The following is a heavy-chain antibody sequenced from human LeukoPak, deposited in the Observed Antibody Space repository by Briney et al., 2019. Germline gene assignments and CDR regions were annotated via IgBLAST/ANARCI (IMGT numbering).Heavy chain of an antibody. CDR2: IYPGDSDT. CDR3: AAWGYDAFDI. D-gene: IGHD3-16*01. CDR1: GYSLTSYW. V-gene: IGHV5-51*01. Sequence: GESLKISCKGSGYSLTSYWIGWVRQMPGKGLEWMGIIYPGDSDTTYSPSFQGQVTISADKSISTAYVQWSSLMASDTAMYYCAAWGYDAFDIWGQGTMVTVSS. J-gene: IGHJ3*02.